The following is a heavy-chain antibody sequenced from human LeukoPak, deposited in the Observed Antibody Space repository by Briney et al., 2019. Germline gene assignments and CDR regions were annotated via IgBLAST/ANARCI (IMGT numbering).Heavy chain of an antibody. CDR3: ARGDHYYDSSGRHDAFDI. V-gene: IGHV1-18*01. J-gene: IGHJ3*02. CDR1: GYTFTSYG. Sequence: GASVKVSCKASGYTFTSYGISWVRQAPGQGLEWMGWISAYNGNTNYAQKLQGRVTMTTDTSTSTAYMELRSLRSEDTAVYYCARGDHYYDSSGRHDAFDIWGQGTMVTVSS. CDR2: ISAYNGNT. D-gene: IGHD3-22*01.